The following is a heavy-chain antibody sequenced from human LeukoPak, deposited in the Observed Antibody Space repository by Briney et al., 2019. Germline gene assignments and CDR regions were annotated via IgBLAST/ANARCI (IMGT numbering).Heavy chain of an antibody. CDR3: ARLRCSGGDCYSSPGLSD. Sequence: ASVKVSCKASGGTFSSYAISWVRQAPGQGLEWMGWISTYNGNTNYAQKLQDRVTMTTDTSTSTAYMELRSLRSDDTAVYYCARLRCSGGDCYSSPGLSDWGQGTLVTVSS. CDR2: ISTYNGNT. V-gene: IGHV1-18*01. D-gene: IGHD2-21*02. J-gene: IGHJ4*02. CDR1: GGTFSSYA.